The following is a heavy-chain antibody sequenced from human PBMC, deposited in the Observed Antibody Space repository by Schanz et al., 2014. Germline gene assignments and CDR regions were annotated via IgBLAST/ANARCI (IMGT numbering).Heavy chain of an antibody. D-gene: IGHD1-1*01. CDR1: GGSISSGSYY. J-gene: IGHJ2*01. V-gene: IGHV4-61*02. Sequence: QVQLQESGPGLVKPSQTLSLTCSVSGGSISSGSYYWNWIRQPAGKGLEWIGRVFPNGITNYNPSLKSRVPISLDTAKNQFSRTLTSLTAADTAVYYCARDTTWRLDLWGRGTLVTVSS. CDR2: VFPNGIT. CDR3: ARDTTWRLDL.